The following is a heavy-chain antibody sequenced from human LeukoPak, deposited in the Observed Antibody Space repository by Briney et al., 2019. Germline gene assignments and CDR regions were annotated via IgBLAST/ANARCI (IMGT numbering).Heavy chain of an antibody. CDR3: ARDYGSGKIGYYYGMDV. Sequence: GGSLRLSCAAFGFTFSSYSMNWVRQAPGKGLEWVSSISSSSSYIYYADSVKGRFTISRDNAKNSLYLQMNSLRAEDTAVYYCARDYGSGKIGYYYGMDVWGKGTTVTVSS. CDR1: GFTFSSYS. CDR2: ISSSSSYI. D-gene: IGHD3-10*01. J-gene: IGHJ6*04. V-gene: IGHV3-21*01.